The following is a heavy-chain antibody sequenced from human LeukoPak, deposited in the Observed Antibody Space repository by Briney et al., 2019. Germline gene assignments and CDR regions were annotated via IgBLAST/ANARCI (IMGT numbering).Heavy chain of an antibody. Sequence: SVKVSCKASGGTFSSYAFSWVRQGPGQGLEWMGGIIPIFGPANYAQQFQGRVTITADESTSTAYMELTSLRSEDTALYYCAREGGAYYDSSGYAPLYFDYWGQGTLVTVSS. V-gene: IGHV1-69*13. J-gene: IGHJ4*02. D-gene: IGHD3-22*01. CDR3: AREGGAYYDSSGYAPLYFDY. CDR2: IIPIFGPA. CDR1: GGTFSSYA.